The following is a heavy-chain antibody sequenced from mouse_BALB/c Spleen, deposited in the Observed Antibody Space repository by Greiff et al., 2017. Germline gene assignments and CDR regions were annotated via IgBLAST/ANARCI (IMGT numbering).Heavy chain of an antibody. D-gene: IGHD2-4*01. CDR2: IYPGDGDT. CDR3: ARSGGLRGY. J-gene: IGHJ2*01. CDR1: GYTFTSYW. V-gene: IGHV1-87*01. Sequence: QVQLQQSGAELARPGASVKLSCKASGYTFTSYWMQWVKQRPGQGLEWIGAIYPGDGDTRYTQKFKGKATLTADKSSSTAYMQLSSLASEDSAVYYCARSGGLRGYWGQGTTLTVSS.